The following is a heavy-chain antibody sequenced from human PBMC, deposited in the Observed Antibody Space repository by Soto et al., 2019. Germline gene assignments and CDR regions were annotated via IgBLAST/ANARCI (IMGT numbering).Heavy chain of an antibody. CDR1: GFTFSSYA. Sequence: EVQLLESGGGLVQPGGSLRLSCAASGFTFSSYAMSWVRQAPGKGLEWVSAISGSGGSTYYADSVKGRFTISRDNSKNTLYLQMNSLRAEDTAVYYCAKDRSVAGQPPIGIPGWGQGTLVTVSS. J-gene: IGHJ4*02. V-gene: IGHV3-23*01. D-gene: IGHD6-19*01. CDR2: ISGSGGST. CDR3: AKDRSVAGQPPIGIPG.